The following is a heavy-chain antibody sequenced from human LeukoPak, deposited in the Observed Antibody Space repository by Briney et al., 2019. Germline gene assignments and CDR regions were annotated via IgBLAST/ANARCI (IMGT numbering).Heavy chain of an antibody. CDR2: ISNTGGST. CDR3: AQQVGYCSSGSCYFTY. D-gene: IGHD2-15*01. V-gene: IGHV3-23*01. J-gene: IGHJ1*01. Sequence: PGGSLRLSCAASGFSFNTYAMSWVRQAPGKGLEWVSAISNTGGSTYYADSVKGRFTISRDKSKNTLSLQMNSLRAEDTAVYNCAQQVGYCSSGSCYFTYWGQGTLVTVSS. CDR1: GFSFNTYA.